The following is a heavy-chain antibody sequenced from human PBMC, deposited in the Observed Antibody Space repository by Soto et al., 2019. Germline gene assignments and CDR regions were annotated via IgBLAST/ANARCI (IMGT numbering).Heavy chain of an antibody. CDR1: GFSLITRGVG. V-gene: IGHV2-5*02. D-gene: IGHD4-17*01. CDR3: ARKNYGDSPTDY. J-gene: IGHJ4*02. CDR2: IYWDDDK. Sequence: QITLKESGPTLVKPTQTLTLTCTFSGFSLITRGVGVGWIRQPPGKALEWLAVIYWDDDKRYSPSLQSRLTITKDTAINLVVLTMTNMDPVDTATYYCARKNYGDSPTDYWGQGTLVTVSS.